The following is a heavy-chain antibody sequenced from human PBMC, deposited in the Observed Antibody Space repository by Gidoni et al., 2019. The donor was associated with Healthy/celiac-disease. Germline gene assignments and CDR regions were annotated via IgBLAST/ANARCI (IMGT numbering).Heavy chain of an antibody. Sequence: EVQPVASGGGLVQPVGSRSLSCAASGFTFSSHAMGWVRPAPGKGLVWVSAIRGSGGSTYYADSVKGRFTIARDNTKNSLYLQMNSLRAEDTAVYYCAKGGGIRYFDWLFLNYFDYWGQGTLVTVSS. CDR1: GFTFSSHA. CDR2: IRGSGGST. J-gene: IGHJ4*02. CDR3: AKGGGIRYFDWLFLNYFDY. V-gene: IGHV3-23*04. D-gene: IGHD3-9*01.